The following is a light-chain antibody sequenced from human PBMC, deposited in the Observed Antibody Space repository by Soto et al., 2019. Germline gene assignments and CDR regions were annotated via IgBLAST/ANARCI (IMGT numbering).Light chain of an antibody. CDR1: NSNIGAGYD. CDR3: QSQVSSLSGSV. Sequence: QSVLTQPPSVSGAPGQRVTISCTRSNSNIGAGYDVHWYQQLPGTAPKLLIYDNTIRPSGVPDRFSGSKSGTSASLAITGLQAEDEADYYCQSQVSSLSGSVFGGGTKLTVL. CDR2: DNT. V-gene: IGLV1-40*01. J-gene: IGLJ2*01.